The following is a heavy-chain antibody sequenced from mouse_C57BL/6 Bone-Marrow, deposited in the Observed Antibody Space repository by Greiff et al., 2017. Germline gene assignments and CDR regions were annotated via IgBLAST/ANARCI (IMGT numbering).Heavy chain of an antibody. D-gene: IGHD1-1*01. CDR3: ARRDVGIYYGSRSGYFDV. J-gene: IGHJ1*03. V-gene: IGHV1-81*01. Sequence: QVQLQQSGAELARPGASVKLSCKASGYTFTSYGISWVKQRIGQGLEWIGEIYPRSGNTYYNEKFKGKATLTADKSSSTAYMELRSLTSEDSAVYFCARRDVGIYYGSRSGYFDVWGTGTTVTVSS. CDR1: GYTFTSYG. CDR2: IYPRSGNT.